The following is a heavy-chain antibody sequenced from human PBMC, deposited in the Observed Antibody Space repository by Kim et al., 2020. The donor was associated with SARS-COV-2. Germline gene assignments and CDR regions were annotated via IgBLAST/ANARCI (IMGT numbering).Heavy chain of an antibody. D-gene: IGHD6-13*01. Sequence: GGSLRLSCAASGFTFSDYYMNWIRQAPGKGLEWVSYITSSSSYTNYTNSVKGRFTISRDNAKNSLYLQMNSLTSEDTAVYYCARHSSSLSYFDSWGQGTLVTVSS. V-gene: IGHV3-11*06. CDR2: ITSSSSYT. J-gene: IGHJ4*02. CDR1: GFTFSDYY. CDR3: ARHSSSLSYFDS.